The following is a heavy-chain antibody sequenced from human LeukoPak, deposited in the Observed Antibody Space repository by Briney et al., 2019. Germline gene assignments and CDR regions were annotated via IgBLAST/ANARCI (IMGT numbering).Heavy chain of an antibody. CDR3: ARDRGSGWFDY. V-gene: IGHV3-21*01. J-gene: IGHJ4*02. D-gene: IGHD6-19*01. CDR2: ISSSSSYI. Sequence: GGSLRLSCAASGFTFSSYNMNWVRQAPGKGLEWVSSISSSSSYIYYADSVKGRFTISRDNAKNSLYLQMSSLRAEDTAVYFCARDRGSGWFDYWGQGTLVTVSS. CDR1: GFTFSSYN.